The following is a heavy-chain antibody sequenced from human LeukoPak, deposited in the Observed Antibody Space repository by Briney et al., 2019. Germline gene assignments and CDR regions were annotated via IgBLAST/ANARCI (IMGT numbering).Heavy chain of an antibody. CDR2: IYSGGST. CDR3: AREYYDSSGYLPYFDY. Sequence: QSGESLRLSCAASGFTVSSNYMSWVRQAPGKGLEWVSVIYSGGSTYYADSVKGRFTISRDNSKNTLYLQMNSLRAEDTAVYYCAREYYDSSGYLPYFDYWGQGTLVTVSS. CDR1: GFTVSSNY. D-gene: IGHD3-22*01. V-gene: IGHV3-66*02. J-gene: IGHJ4*02.